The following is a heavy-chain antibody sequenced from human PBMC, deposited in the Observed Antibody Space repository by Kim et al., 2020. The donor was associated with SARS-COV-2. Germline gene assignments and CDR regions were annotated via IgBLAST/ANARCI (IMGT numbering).Heavy chain of an antibody. J-gene: IGHJ4*02. CDR2: ISAYNGNT. V-gene: IGHV1-18*01. D-gene: IGHD4-17*01. CDR3: ARDIRRGATTVTTRSWSSPGY. CDR1: GYTFTSYG. Sequence: ASVKVSCKASGYTFTSYGVSWVRQAPGQGLEWMGWISAYNGNTNYAQKLQGRVTMTTDTSTSTAYMELRSLRSDDTAVYYCARDIRRGATTVTTRSWSSPGYWGQGTLVTVSS.